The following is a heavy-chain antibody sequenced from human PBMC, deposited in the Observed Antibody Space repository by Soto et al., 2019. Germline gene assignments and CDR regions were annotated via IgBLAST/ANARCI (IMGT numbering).Heavy chain of an antibody. Sequence: GGSLRLSCAASGFTFSSYSMNWVRQAPGKGLEWVSYISSSSSTIYYADSVKGRFTISRDNAKNPLYLQMNSLRDEDTAVYYCARGIYGGILTGYYEGNFDCWGQGTLVTVSS. CDR2: ISSSSSTI. CDR3: ARGIYGGILTGYYEGNFDC. D-gene: IGHD3-9*01. CDR1: GFTFSSYS. J-gene: IGHJ4*02. V-gene: IGHV3-48*02.